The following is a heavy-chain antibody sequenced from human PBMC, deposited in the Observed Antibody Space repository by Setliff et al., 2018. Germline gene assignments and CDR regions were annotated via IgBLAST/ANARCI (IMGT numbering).Heavy chain of an antibody. J-gene: IGHJ5*02. D-gene: IGHD6-13*01. CDR3: ARDGISWLNWLDP. CDR1: GYSFSDFY. V-gene: IGHV1-2*02. CDR2: INPKSGVT. Sequence: ASVKVSCKASGYSFSDFYIHWVRQVPGRGPEWMGSINPKSGVTRYVQKFQGRVTITRDASIGTAYMELSSLRSDDTAVYYCARDGISWLNWLDPWGQGTPVTVSS.